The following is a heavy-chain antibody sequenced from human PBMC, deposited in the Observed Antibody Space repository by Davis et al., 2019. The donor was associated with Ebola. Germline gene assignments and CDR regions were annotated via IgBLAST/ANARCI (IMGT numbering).Heavy chain of an antibody. Sequence: GESLKISCAASGFTFSSYWMHWXPXXXXXXXLWVSRIKNDGSSTSYADSVKGRFTISRDNAKNTLYLQMHSLRAEDTAVYYCARDTDQFEDYYYYGMDVWGQGTTVTVSS. CDR2: IKNDGSST. D-gene: IGHD5-24*01. CDR1: GFTFSSYW. J-gene: IGHJ6*02. CDR3: ARDTDQFEDYYYYGMDV. V-gene: IGHV3-74*01.